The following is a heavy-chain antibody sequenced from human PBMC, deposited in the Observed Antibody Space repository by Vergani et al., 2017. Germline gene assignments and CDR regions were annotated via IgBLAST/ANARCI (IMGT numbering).Heavy chain of an antibody. J-gene: IGHJ5*02. CDR2: IDWDDDK. CDR1: GFSLSTSGLR. D-gene: IGHD6-19*01. CDR3: ARMAAYGSGGGFDP. V-gene: IGHV2-70*04. Sequence: QVTLKESGPALVKPTQTLTLTRPFSGFSLSTSGLRVSWIRQPPGKALEWLARIDWDDDKFYSTSLKTRLTISKDTSKNQVVLTMTNMDPVDTATYYCARMAAYGSGGGFDPWGQGTLVTVSS.